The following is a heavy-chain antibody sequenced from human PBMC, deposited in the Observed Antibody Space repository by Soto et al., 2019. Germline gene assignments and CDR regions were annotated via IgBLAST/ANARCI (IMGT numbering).Heavy chain of an antibody. D-gene: IGHD5-18*01. CDR3: AKDRMDKDMEYYYYGMDV. J-gene: IGHJ6*02. CDR2: ISYDGSNK. V-gene: IGHV3-30*18. Sequence: GGSLRLSCAASGFTFSSYGMHWVRQAPGKGLEWVAVISYDGSNKYYADSVKGRFTISRDNSKDTLYLQMNSLRAEDTAVYYCAKDRMDKDMEYYYYGMDVWGQVTTVTVSS. CDR1: GFTFSSYG.